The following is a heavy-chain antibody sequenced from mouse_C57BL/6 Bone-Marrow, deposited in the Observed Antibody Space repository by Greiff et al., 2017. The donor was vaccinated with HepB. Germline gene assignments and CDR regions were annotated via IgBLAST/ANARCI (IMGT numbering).Heavy chain of an antibody. CDR2: IDPENGDT. CDR1: GFNIKDDY. V-gene: IGHV14-4*01. D-gene: IGHD3-2*02. Sequence: VQLQQSGAELVRPGASVKLSCTASGFNIKDDYMHWVKQRPEQGLEWIGWIDPENGDTEYASKFQGKATITADTSSNTAYLQLSSLTSEDTAVYYCTIQGFDYWGQGTTPTVSS. J-gene: IGHJ2*01. CDR3: TIQGFDY.